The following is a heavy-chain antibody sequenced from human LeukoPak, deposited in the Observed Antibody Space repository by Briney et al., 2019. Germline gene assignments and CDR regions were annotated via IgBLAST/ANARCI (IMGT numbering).Heavy chain of an antibody. V-gene: IGHV3-30*02. Sequence: GGSLRLSRAASGFTFSSYGMHSVRQAPSKGLEWVAFIRYDGSNKYHADSVKGRFTICRDDSKNTVYLQMNRRRGEDTAVDYCAKAEEKGQQWLVEGAFDYGGQGTLVTVSS. J-gene: IGHJ4*02. D-gene: IGHD6-19*01. CDR3: AKAEEKGQQWLVEGAFDY. CDR2: IRYDGSNK. CDR1: GFTFSSYG.